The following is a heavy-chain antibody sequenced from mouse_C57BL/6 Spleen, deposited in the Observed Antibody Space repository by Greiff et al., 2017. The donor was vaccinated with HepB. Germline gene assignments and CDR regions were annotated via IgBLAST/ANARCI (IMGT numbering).Heavy chain of an antibody. D-gene: IGHD3-2*02. CDR3: ARGSGYVGY. J-gene: IGHJ2*01. CDR1: GYTFTSYW. V-gene: IGHV1-52*01. CDR2: IDPSDSET. Sequence: VKLMESGAELVRPGSSVKLSCKASGYTFTSYWMHWVKQRPIQGLEWIGNIDPSDSETHYNQKFKDKATLTVDKSSSTAYMQLSSLTSEDSAVYYCARGSGYVGYWGQGTTLTVSS.